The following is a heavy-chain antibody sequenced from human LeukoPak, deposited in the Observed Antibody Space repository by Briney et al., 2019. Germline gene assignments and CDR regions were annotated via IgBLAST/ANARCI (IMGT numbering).Heavy chain of an antibody. Sequence: SETPSLTCTVSGGSISSSYYWGWIRQPPGKELEWIGSIYYSGSTYYNPSLKSRVTISVDTSKNQFSLKLSSVTAADTAVYHCERQDLQTTVTFDYWGQGTLVTVSS. V-gene: IGHV4-39*01. CDR2: IYYSGST. D-gene: IGHD4-17*01. CDR1: GGSISSSYY. CDR3: ERQDLQTTVTFDY. J-gene: IGHJ4*02.